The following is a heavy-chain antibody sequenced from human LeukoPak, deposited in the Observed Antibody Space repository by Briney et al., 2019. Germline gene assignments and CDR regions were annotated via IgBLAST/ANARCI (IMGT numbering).Heavy chain of an antibody. Sequence: GGSLRLSCAASGSTFSSYSMNWVRQAPGKGLEWVSYITSSSSTRYYADSVKGRFTISRDNAKNSLYLQMNSLRDEDTAVYYCARDYYDSSGHYNVDYWGQGTLVTVSS. CDR2: ITSSSSTR. V-gene: IGHV3-48*02. J-gene: IGHJ4*02. CDR3: ARDYYDSSGHYNVDY. CDR1: GSTFSSYS. D-gene: IGHD3-22*01.